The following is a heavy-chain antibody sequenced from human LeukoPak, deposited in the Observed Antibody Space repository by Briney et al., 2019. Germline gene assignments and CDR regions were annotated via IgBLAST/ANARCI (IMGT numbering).Heavy chain of an antibody. Sequence: GGSLRLSCAASGFTVSTNYMSWVRQAPGKGLEWVSFLYSAGYTYYADSVKGRFTISRDNSKNTLYLQMSNLRAEDTAVYFCARVIAVADSAEYFQHWGQGTLVTVSS. V-gene: IGHV3-53*01. CDR1: GFTVSTNY. CDR2: LYSAGYT. CDR3: ARVIAVADSAEYFQH. D-gene: IGHD6-19*01. J-gene: IGHJ1*01.